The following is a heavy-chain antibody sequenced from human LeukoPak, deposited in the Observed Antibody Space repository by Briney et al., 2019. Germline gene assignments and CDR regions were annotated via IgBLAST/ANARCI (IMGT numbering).Heavy chain of an antibody. J-gene: IGHJ3*02. CDR1: GFSFTSYW. Sequence: GESLKISCKGSGFSFTSYWIAWVRQMPGKGLEWMGIIFPSDSDTRYSPSFQGQVTISADKSISTAYLQWSSLKASDTAMYFCARMSAFDIWGQGTMITVSS. CDR2: IFPSDSDT. V-gene: IGHV5-51*01. CDR3: ARMSAFDI.